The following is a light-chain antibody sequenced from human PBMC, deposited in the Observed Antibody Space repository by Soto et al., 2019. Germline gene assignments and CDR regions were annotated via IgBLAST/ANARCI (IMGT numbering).Light chain of an antibody. Sequence: IQMTQSPSSLSASVGDRVTITCRASQSISSYLNWYQQKPGKAPKLLIYAASTLQSGVPSRFSGSGSGTDFTLTISCLQSEDFATYYCQQYYSYPWTFGQGTKVDIK. V-gene: IGKV1-39*01. CDR1: QSISSY. J-gene: IGKJ1*01. CDR2: AAS. CDR3: QQYYSYPWT.